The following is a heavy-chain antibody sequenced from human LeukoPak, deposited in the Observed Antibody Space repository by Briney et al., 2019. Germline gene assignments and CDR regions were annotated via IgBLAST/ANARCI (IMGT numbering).Heavy chain of an antibody. J-gene: IGHJ3*02. CDR2: ISASGDVT. Sequence: GGSLRLSCAASGFTFSKFPTGWVGQAPGRGLEWVAAISASGDVTFYADSLRGRFTISRDNSKSTLYLQMNGLRAEDTAIFYCAKSLFTSATGTGRAFHIWGQGARVTVSS. CDR3: AKSLFTSATGTGRAFHI. CDR1: GFTFSKFP. D-gene: IGHD1-1*01. V-gene: IGHV3-23*01.